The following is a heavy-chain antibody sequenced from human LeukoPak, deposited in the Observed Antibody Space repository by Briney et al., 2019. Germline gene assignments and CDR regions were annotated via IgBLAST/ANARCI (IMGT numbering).Heavy chain of an antibody. CDR2: IYYSGST. CDR3: AREHSYGPTDY. J-gene: IGHJ4*02. D-gene: IGHD5-18*01. Sequence: SETLSLTCTVSGGSISSYYWSWIRQPPGKGLGWIGYIYYSGSTNYNPSLKSRVTISVDTSKNQFSLKLSSVTAADTAVYYCAREHSYGPTDYWGQGTLVTVSS. CDR1: GGSISSYY. V-gene: IGHV4-59*01.